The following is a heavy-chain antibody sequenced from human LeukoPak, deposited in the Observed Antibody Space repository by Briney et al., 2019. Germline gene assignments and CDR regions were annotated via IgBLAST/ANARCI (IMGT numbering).Heavy chain of an antibody. CDR3: VKDQGYYDFWSGYEYFHH. V-gene: IGHV3-64D*08. J-gene: IGHJ1*01. CDR1: GFTFSSYG. D-gene: IGHD3-3*01. Sequence: GGSLRLSCSASGFTFSSYGLHWVRQAPGKGLQYVSGISSNGGSTDYADSVKGRFTTSRDNSKNTLYLQMSSLRAEDTAVYYCVKDQGYYDFWSGYEYFHHWGQGTLVTVSS. CDR2: ISSNGGST.